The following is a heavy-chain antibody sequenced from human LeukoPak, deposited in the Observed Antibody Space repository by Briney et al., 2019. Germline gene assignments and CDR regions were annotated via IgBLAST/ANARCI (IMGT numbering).Heavy chain of an antibody. V-gene: IGHV3-23*01. Sequence: GGSLRLSCAASGFTFSSYAMNWARQAPGKGLEWVSTITGSGGDTYYADSVKGRFTISRDNSKNTLYLQMNSLRAEDTAVYYCARGGSYRNIEVDYWGQGTLVTVSS. D-gene: IGHD1-26*01. J-gene: IGHJ4*02. CDR3: ARGGSYRNIEVDY. CDR1: GFTFSSYA. CDR2: ITGSGGDT.